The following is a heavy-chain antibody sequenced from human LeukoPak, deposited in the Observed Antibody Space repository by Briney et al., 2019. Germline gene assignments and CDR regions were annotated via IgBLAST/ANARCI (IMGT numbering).Heavy chain of an antibody. CDR2: ISSRDNYI. V-gene: IGHV3-21*01. Sequence: GGSLRLSCAASGFTFTNYSMNWVRQAPGKGLEWVSSISSRDNYIYYADSVKGRFTISRDNAKNSLYLQMNSLRAEDTAVYYCARTNSSSSGIFKDYWGQGTLVTVSS. D-gene: IGHD6-6*01. CDR1: GFTFTNYS. J-gene: IGHJ4*02. CDR3: ARTNSSSSGIFKDY.